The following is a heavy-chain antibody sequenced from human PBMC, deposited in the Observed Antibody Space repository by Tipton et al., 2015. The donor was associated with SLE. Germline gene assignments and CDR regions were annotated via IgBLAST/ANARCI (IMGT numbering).Heavy chain of an antibody. D-gene: IGHD1-26*01. J-gene: IGHJ4*02. V-gene: IGHV1-69*01. CDR3: ARQEVGAAAFDY. CDR2: IIPIFGRT. Sequence: QVQLVQSGPKVKKPGSSVKVSCKASGGTFSNYAISWVRQAPGQGLEWMGGIIPIFGRTNYAQRFQGRVTITTDESTNTAYMELSSLRSEDTAVYYCARQEVGAAAFDYWGQGTLVTVSS. CDR1: GGTFSNYA.